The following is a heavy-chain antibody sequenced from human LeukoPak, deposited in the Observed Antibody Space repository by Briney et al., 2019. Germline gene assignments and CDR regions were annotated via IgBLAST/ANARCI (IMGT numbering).Heavy chain of an antibody. CDR2: INPNSGGT. J-gene: IGHJ5*02. V-gene: IGHV1-2*02. CDR1: GYSFTDYY. CDR3: ARADRLHGGPYLIGP. Sequence: ASVKVSCKTSGYSFTDYYMHWVRQAPGQGLEWMGWINPNSGGTSSAQKFQGRVTMTRDTSITTVYMEVRWLTSDDTAVYYCARADRLHGGPYLIGPWGQGTLVTVSS. D-gene: IGHD2-21*01.